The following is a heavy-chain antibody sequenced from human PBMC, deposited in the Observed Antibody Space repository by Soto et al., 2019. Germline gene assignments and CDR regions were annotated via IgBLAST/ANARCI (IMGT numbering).Heavy chain of an antibody. D-gene: IGHD2-15*01. CDR3: ARYRHCPGNSCHYYLFMAV. CDR1: GGTFSSYA. Sequence: QVQLVQSGAEVKKPGSSVKVSCKAPGGTFSSYAISWVRQAPGQGLEWMGGVTPLLGTASYAQNFQGRVTITADDSTSTAYMELSSLRSDDTAMYYCARYRHCPGNSCHYYLFMAVWGQGTTVTVSS. CDR2: VTPLLGTA. V-gene: IGHV1-69*11. J-gene: IGHJ6*02.